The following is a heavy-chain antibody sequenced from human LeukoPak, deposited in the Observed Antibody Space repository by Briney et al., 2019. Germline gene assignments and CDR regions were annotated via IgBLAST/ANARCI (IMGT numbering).Heavy chain of an antibody. CDR2: INPNSGGT. V-gene: IGHV1-2*02. D-gene: IGHD3-16*01. CDR1: GYTFSSYG. J-gene: IGHJ4*02. Sequence: ASVKVSCKASGYTFSSYGISWVRQAPGQGLEWMGWINPNSGGTNYAQKFQGRVTMTRDTSISTAYMELSRLRSDDTAVYYCARDEAPLIATPHYYFDYWGQGTLVTVSS. CDR3: ARDEAPLIATPHYYFDY.